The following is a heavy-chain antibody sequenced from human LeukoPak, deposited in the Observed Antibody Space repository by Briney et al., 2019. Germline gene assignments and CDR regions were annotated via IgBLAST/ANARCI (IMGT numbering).Heavy chain of an antibody. D-gene: IGHD4-23*01. J-gene: IGHJ6*02. V-gene: IGHV3-64D*06. CDR2: ISSNGGST. CDR3: VKLPTVVTLGYYYYGMDV. Sequence: GGSLRLSCSASGFTFSSYAMHWVRQAPGKGLEYVSAISSNGGSTYYADSVKGRFTISRDNSKNTLYLQMSSLRAEDTAVYYCVKLPTVVTLGYYYYGMDVWGQGTTVTVSS. CDR1: GFTFSSYA.